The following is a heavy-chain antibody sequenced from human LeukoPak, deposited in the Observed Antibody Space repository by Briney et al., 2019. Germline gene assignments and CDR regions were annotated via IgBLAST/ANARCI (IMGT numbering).Heavy chain of an antibody. V-gene: IGHV4-34*01. CDR2: INHSGST. CDR1: GGSFSAYY. J-gene: IGHJ5*02. CDR3: ARGRGARSSRWYNWFDP. Sequence: PSETLSLTCAVYGGSFSAYYWSWIHQPPGKGLEWIGEINHSGSTNYNPSLKSRVTISIDTSKNQFSLEMSSVTAADTAVYYCARGRGARSSRWYNWFDPWGQGTLVTVSS. D-gene: IGHD6-13*01.